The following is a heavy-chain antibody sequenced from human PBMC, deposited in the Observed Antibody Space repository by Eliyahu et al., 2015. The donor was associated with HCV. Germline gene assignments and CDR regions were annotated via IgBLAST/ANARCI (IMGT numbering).Heavy chain of an antibody. D-gene: IGHD5-24*01. CDR3: ARDRDGYNGEGTCFDY. CDR1: GGTFSSYA. J-gene: IGHJ4*02. CDR2: IIPIFGTA. V-gene: IGHV1-69*01. Sequence: QVQLVQSGAEVKKPGSSVKVSCXASGGTFSSYAISWVRQAPGQGLEWMGGIIPIFGTANYAQKFQGRVRITADESTSTAYMELSSLRSEDTAVYYCARDRDGYNGEGTCFDYWGQGTLVTVSS.